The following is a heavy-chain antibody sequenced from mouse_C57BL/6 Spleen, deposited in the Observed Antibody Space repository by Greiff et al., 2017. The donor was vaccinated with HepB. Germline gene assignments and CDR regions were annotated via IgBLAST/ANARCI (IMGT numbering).Heavy chain of an antibody. J-gene: IGHJ4*01. Sequence: VQLKQSGAELVRPGASVKLSCTASGFNIKDDYMHWVKQRPEQGLEWIGWIDPENGDTEYASKFQGKATITADTSSNTAYLQLSSLTSEDTAVYYCTGSRGGAMDYWGQGTSVTVSS. D-gene: IGHD1-1*01. CDR3: TGSRGGAMDY. CDR2: IDPENGDT. V-gene: IGHV14-4*01. CDR1: GFNIKDDY.